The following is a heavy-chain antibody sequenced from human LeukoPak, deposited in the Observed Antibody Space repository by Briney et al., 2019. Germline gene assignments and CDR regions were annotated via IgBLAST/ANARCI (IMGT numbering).Heavy chain of an antibody. D-gene: IGHD2-2*01. CDR2: IFHSGSA. CDR3: ARGWDCSITSCYAIDY. CDR1: GYSISSGYY. Sequence: SETLSLTCAVSGYSISSGYYWGWIRQPPGKGLEWIGSIFHSGSAYYNPSLKSRVTISIDTSKNQFSLELSSVAAADTAVYYCARGWDCSITSCYAIDYWGQGTLVTVSS. J-gene: IGHJ4*02. V-gene: IGHV4-38-2*01.